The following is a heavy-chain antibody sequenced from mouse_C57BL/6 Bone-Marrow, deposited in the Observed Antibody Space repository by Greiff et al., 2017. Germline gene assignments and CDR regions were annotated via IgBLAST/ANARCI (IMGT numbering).Heavy chain of an antibody. CDR3: AKGGGSSYWYFDV. CDR2: IWSGGST. D-gene: IGHD1-1*01. J-gene: IGHJ1*03. CDR1: GFSLTSYG. V-gene: IGHV2-4*01. Sequence: QVQLQQSGPGLVQPSQSLSITCTVSGFSLTSYGVHWVRQPPGKGLEWLGVIWSGGSTDYNAAFISRLSIRKDNSKRQVFFKMNSLQSGYTTRYYVAKGGGSSYWYFDVWGTGTTVTVSS.